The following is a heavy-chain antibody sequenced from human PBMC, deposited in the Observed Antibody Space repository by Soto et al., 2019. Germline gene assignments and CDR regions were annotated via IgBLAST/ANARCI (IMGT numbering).Heavy chain of an antibody. J-gene: IGHJ3*02. V-gene: IGHV4-4*01. D-gene: IGHD3-22*01. CDR3: ARGWYYDSSGYGTTGSNAFEI. CDR1: GGSIISSNY. CDR2: IYHSGST. Sequence: SETLSLTCAVSGGSIISSNYWGWVRQPPGKGLEWIGEIYHSGSTNYNPSLKSRVTISVDKSKNQFSLKLSSVTAADTAVYCCARGWYYDSSGYGTTGSNAFEIWGQGTMVSVSS.